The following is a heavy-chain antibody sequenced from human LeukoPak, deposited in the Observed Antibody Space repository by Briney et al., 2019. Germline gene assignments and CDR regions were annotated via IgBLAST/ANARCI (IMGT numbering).Heavy chain of an antibody. CDR1: GVSISDYY. CDR2: VSPGGYT. D-gene: IGHD2-21*01. CDR3: ARTRCGHGHDMCYNH. J-gene: IGHJ5*02. V-gene: IGHV4-34*01. Sequence: SETLSLTCAVSGVSISDYYWSWIRQCPGKGLEWIGEVSPGGYTNYNPSLKSRVIISEDPSESHLSLRLRSVTAADTAMYYCARTRCGHGHDMCYNHWAQGTLVTVSS.